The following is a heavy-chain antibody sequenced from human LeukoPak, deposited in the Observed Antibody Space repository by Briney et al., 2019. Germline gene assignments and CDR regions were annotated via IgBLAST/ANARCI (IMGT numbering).Heavy chain of an antibody. J-gene: IGHJ4*02. D-gene: IGHD3-10*01. CDR1: SGSISSYY. V-gene: IGHV4-59*01. CDR2: IYYSGSS. CDR3: ARTEYYFDY. Sequence: SETLSLTCTVSSGSISSYYWSWFRQPPGKGLEWIGYIYYSGSSNYNPSLKSRVTMSVDTSKKQFSLRVSSVTAADTAVYYCARTEYYFDYWGQGARVTVSS.